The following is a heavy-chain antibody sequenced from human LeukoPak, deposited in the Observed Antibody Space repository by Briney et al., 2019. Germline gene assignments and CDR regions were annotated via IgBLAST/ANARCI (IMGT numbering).Heavy chain of an antibody. V-gene: IGHV4-59*01. Sequence: SETLSFTCTVSGGSISSYYWSWIRQPPGKGLEWIGYIYYSGSTNYNPSLKSRVTISVDTSKNQFSLRLSSVTAADTAVYYFARGVVGATGGVFDYWGQGTLVTVSS. D-gene: IGHD1-26*01. J-gene: IGHJ4*02. CDR2: IYYSGST. CDR1: GGSISSYY. CDR3: ARGVVGATGGVFDY.